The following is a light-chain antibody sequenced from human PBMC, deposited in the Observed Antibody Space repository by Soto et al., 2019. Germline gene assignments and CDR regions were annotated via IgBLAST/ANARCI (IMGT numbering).Light chain of an antibody. CDR2: KAS. J-gene: IGKJ1*01. CDR1: QTISSW. CDR3: QHYNSYSEA. V-gene: IGKV1-5*03. Sequence: DSQMNQSPSTLSGSVGDRVTITCRASQTISSWLAWYQQKPGKAPKLLIYKASTLKSGVPSRFSGSGSGTEFTLTISSLQPDDFATYYCQHYNSYSEAFGQGTKVELK.